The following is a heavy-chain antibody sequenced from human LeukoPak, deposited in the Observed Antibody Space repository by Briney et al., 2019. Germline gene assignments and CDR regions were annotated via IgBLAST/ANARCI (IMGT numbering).Heavy chain of an antibody. CDR1: GFTFSSYW. CDR3: ARDRSIYFYGMDV. CDR2: ISYDGNNK. D-gene: IGHD6-6*01. J-gene: IGHJ6*02. V-gene: IGHV3-30*03. Sequence: GGSLRLSCAASGFTFSSYWMSWVRQAPGKGLEWVAVISYDGNNKYYTDSVKGRFTISRDNSRNTLYLQMNSLRAEDTAVYYCARDRSIYFYGMDVWGQGTTVTVSS.